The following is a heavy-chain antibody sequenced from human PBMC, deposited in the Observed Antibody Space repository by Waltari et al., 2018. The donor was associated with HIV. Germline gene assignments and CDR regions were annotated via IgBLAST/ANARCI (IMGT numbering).Heavy chain of an antibody. CDR1: RDSVSSNSAT. Sequence: QVQLQQSGPGLVKPSQTLSLPCSISRDSVSSNSATWKWIRQSPWRVLEWLGRTYNRFRWYNDYAVSVESRIISNPDTSKNQFSLQLKSVTPEDTAVYFCARSSSDRYYYNTMDVWGQVTRVTVSS. V-gene: IGHV6-1*01. CDR2: TYNRFRWYN. J-gene: IGHJ6*02. CDR3: ARSSSDRYYYNTMDV. D-gene: IGHD3-16*02.